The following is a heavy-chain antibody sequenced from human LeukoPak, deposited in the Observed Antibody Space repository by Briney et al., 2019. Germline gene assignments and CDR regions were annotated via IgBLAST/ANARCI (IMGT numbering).Heavy chain of an antibody. D-gene: IGHD3-9*01. CDR3: ARDRHMGWYFDSNFDY. V-gene: IGHV3-48*01. J-gene: IGHJ4*02. Sequence: GGSLRLSCAASGFTFSSYSMNWVRQAPGKGLEWVSYISSSSSTIYYADSVKGRFTISRDNAKNSLYLQMNSPRAEDTAVYYCARDRHMGWYFDSNFDYWGQGTLVTVSS. CDR1: GFTFSSYS. CDR2: ISSSSSTI.